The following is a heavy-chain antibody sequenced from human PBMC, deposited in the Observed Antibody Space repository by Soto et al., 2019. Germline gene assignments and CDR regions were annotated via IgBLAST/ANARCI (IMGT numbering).Heavy chain of an antibody. V-gene: IGHV3-74*01. CDR3: SAGLGDY. D-gene: IGHD7-27*01. Sequence: EVHLVQSGGGLVQPGGALRLSCAASGFTFSNYWMHWAPQDPGKGLTWVARINGDGTLTTYADFVKGRFTISRDNARKTLLLQMSSLRVDDTAVYYCSAGLGDYWGQGNLVSVSS. CDR2: INGDGTLT. J-gene: IGHJ4*02. CDR1: GFTFSNYW.